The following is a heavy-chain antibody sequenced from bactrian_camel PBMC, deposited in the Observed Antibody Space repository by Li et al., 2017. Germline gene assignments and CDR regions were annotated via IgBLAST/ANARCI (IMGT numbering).Heavy chain of an antibody. J-gene: IGHJ4*01. D-gene: IGHD1*01. Sequence: HVQLVESGGGSAPPGGSLKLLCTVSGFSLNKCPMGWFRQRPGHEREAVASLNSAGRAYYADSVKDRFTISKDNDKNTLYLQMNMLKPEDTAMYYCAYAPRIILDAQILRTDRYFYWGQGTQVTVS. CDR3: AYAPRIILDAQILRTDRYFY. CDR2: LNSAGRA. CDR1: GFSLNKCP. V-gene: IGHV3S61*01.